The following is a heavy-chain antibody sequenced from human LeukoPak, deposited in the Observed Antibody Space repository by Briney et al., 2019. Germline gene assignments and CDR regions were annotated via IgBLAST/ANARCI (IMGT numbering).Heavy chain of an antibody. V-gene: IGHV4-61*05. J-gene: IGHJ4*02. CDR2: IYYTGYT. CDR3: ARGTWSAGMNMRGYYFDY. Sequence: PSETLSLTCTVSGGSISSSSYYWTWIRQPPGKGLEGVGCIYYTGYTGYNPSLTSRVTISLDTSKNQFSLRLSSVTAADTAVYYCARGTWSAGMNMRGYYFDYWGQGALVTVSS. D-gene: IGHD6-19*01. CDR1: GGSISSSSYY.